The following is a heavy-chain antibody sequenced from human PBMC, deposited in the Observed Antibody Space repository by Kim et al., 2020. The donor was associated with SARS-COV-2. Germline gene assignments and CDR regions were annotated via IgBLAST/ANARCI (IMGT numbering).Heavy chain of an antibody. D-gene: IGHD3-22*01. Sequence: SETLSLTFTVSGGSISSSSYYWGWIRQPPGKGLEWIGSIYYSGSTYYNPSLKSRVTISVDTSKNQFSLKLSSVTAADTAVYYCARHKRGGLVVARPLWFDPWGQGTLVTVSS. J-gene: IGHJ5*02. CDR3: ARHKRGGLVVARPLWFDP. CDR2: IYYSGST. V-gene: IGHV4-39*01. CDR1: GGSISSSSYY.